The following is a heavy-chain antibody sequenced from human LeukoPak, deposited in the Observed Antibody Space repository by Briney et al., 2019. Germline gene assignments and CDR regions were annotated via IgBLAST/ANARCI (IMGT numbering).Heavy chain of an antibody. J-gene: IGHJ5*02. CDR3: ARAPYCGSSSCYTGYNWFDP. V-gene: IGHV1-2*02. CDR1: GYTFTAYY. CDR2: INPNSGGT. Sequence: ASVKVSCKASGYTFTAYYMHWVRQAPGQGLEWMGWINPNSGGTNYAQNFQGRVTMTRDTSISTVYMELSRLRSDDTAVYYCARAPYCGSSSCYTGYNWFDPWGQGTLVTVSS. D-gene: IGHD2-2*02.